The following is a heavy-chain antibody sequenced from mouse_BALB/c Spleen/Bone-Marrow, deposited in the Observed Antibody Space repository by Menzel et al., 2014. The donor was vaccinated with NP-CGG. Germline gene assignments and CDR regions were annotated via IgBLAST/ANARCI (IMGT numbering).Heavy chain of an antibody. V-gene: IGHV5-17*02. J-gene: IGHJ2*01. CDR2: ISSDSSTI. CDR3: TRGGNWDDSDS. Sequence: EVMLVESGGGLVQPGGSRKLSCAASGFTFSSFGMHWVRQAPEKGLEWVAYISSDSSTIFYADTVKGRFTVSRDNPKNALFLQMASLRAEDAAMYFWTRGGNWDDSDSWGQGTTLTVSS. CDR1: GFTFSSFG. D-gene: IGHD4-1*01.